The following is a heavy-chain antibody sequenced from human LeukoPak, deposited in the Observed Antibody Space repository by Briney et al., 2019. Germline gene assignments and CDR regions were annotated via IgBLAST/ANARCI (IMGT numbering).Heavy chain of an antibody. D-gene: IGHD2-15*01. V-gene: IGHV4-34*01. CDR3: AREPDIVVVVAATRFAFDI. J-gene: IGHJ3*02. Sequence: SETLSLTCAVYGGSFRGYYWSWIRQPPGKGLEWIGEINHSGSTNYNPSLKSRLTISVDTSKNQFSLKLSSVTAADTAVYYCAREPDIVVVVAATRFAFDIWGQGTMVTVSS. CDR2: INHSGST. CDR1: GGSFRGYY.